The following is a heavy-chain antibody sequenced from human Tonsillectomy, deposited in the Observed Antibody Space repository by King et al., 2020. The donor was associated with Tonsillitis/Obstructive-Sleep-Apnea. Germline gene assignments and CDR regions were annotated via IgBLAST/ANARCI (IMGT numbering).Heavy chain of an antibody. D-gene: IGHD2-2*01. CDR2: INPSGGST. V-gene: IGHV1-46*01. CDR3: ARVQIVVVPAAPGSDAFDI. CDR1: GYTFTSYY. J-gene: IGHJ3*02. Sequence: VQLVEAGAEVKKPGASVKVSCKSSGYTFTSYYMHCVRQAPGQGLEWMGIINPSGGSTSYAQKVQVRVTMTRGTSTSTVYMELSSLRSEDTAVYYCARVQIVVVPAAPGSDAFDIWGQGTMVTVSS.